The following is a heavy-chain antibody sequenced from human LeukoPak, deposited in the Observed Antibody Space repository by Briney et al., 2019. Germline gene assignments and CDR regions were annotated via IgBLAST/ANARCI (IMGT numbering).Heavy chain of an antibody. CDR1: GYTFTDYY. V-gene: IGHV1-2*02. D-gene: IGHD6-6*01. CDR3: GRKSAARKTSEFDY. J-gene: IGHJ4*02. CDR2: IHPNSGGT. Sequence: GSVKVSCMASGYTFTDYYMNWVRQAPGQGLEWMGWIHPNSGGTNYAQKFQGRVTMTRDTSISTAYMELSRLTFDDTAVYYCGRKSAARKTSEFDYWGQGTLVTVSS.